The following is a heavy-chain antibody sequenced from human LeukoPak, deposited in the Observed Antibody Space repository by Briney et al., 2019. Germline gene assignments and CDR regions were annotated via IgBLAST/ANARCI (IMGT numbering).Heavy chain of an antibody. CDR1: GGSFSGYY. V-gene: IGHV4-34*01. D-gene: IGHD3-16*01. CDR2: INHSGST. CDR3: ANLGEGVDY. J-gene: IGHJ4*02. Sequence: PSETLSLTCAAYGGSFSGYYWSWIRQPPGKGLEWIGEINHSGSTNYNPSLKSRVTISVDTSKNQFSLRLSSVTAADTAVYYCANLGEGVDYWGQGTLVTVSS.